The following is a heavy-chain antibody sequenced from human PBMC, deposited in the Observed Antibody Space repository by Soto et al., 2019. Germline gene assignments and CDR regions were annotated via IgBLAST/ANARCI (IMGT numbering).Heavy chain of an antibody. Sequence: QAQLVQSGGEMKKAGASVKVSCKASGYTFTTYGITWVRQAPGQGLDWMGWINPLKGDTKSAANFQDRVTMTTDTSTRTAYMELRSISSDDTAVYYCARVKVPAAVLGAFDVWGQGTLVTVSS. D-gene: IGHD2-2*01. CDR3: ARVKVPAAVLGAFDV. CDR1: GYTFTTYG. CDR2: INPLKGDT. V-gene: IGHV1-18*01. J-gene: IGHJ3*01.